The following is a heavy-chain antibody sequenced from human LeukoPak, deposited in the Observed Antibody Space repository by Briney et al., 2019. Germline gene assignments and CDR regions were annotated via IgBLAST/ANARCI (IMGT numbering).Heavy chain of an antibody. V-gene: IGHV1-18*04. CDR1: GYTFTSYY. D-gene: IGHD3-10*01. Sequence: ASVKVSCKASGYTFTSYYMHWVRQAPGQGLEWMGWISAYNGNTNYAQKLQGRVTMTTDTSTSTAYMELRSLRSDDTAVYYCAREDGSGIHIWGFDYWDQGTLVTVSS. CDR3: AREDGSGIHIWGFDY. J-gene: IGHJ4*02. CDR2: ISAYNGNT.